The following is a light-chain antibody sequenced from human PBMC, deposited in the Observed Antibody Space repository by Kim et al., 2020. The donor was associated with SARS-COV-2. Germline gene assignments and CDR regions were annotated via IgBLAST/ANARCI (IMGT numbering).Light chain of an antibody. V-gene: IGLV2-18*02. CDR3: SSYAIGSTYV. Sequence: QSALTQPPSVSGSLGQSVTISCTGASNDLGTYNRVSWYQQTPGAAPKLLIYEVSNRPSGVPDRFSGSKSGSTASLTISGLQTEDEAVYHCSSYAIGSTYVFGTGTKVTVL. CDR1: SNDLGTYNR. J-gene: IGLJ1*01. CDR2: EVS.